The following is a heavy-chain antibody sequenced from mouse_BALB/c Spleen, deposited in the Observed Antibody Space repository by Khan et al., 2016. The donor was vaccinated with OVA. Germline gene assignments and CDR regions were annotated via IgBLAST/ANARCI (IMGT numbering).Heavy chain of an antibody. V-gene: IGHV1-4*01. CDR2: INPSNGYT. CDR1: GYTFTSYT. D-gene: IGHD2-14*01. CDR3: VRDGAYHRNDGWFAY. Sequence: QLQQSGAELARPGASVKMSCKASGYTFTSYTIHWIKLRPGQGLEWIGYINPSNGYTNYNQKFKDKATLTADKSSTTAYMQLSSLTSDDSAVYNCVRDGAYHRNDGWFAYWGQGTLVTVSA. J-gene: IGHJ3*01.